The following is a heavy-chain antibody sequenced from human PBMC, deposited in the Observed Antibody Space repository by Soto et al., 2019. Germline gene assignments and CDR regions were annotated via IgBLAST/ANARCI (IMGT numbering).Heavy chain of an antibody. CDR1: GFTFSSYA. D-gene: IGHD3-3*01. CDR2: ISGSGGST. V-gene: IGHV3-23*01. J-gene: IGHJ6*02. CDR3: AKSKLRFLEWLSDYYYYGMDV. Sequence: EVQLLESGGGLVQPGGSLRLSCAASGFTFSSYAMSWVRQAPGKGLEWVSAISGSGGSTYYADSVKGRFTISRDNSKNKLYLQMNSLRAEDTAVYYCAKSKLRFLEWLSDYYYYGMDVWGQGTTVTVSS.